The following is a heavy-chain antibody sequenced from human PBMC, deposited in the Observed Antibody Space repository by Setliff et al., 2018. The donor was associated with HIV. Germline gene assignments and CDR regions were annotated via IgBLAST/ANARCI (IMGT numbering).Heavy chain of an antibody. CDR2: MYYSGIT. J-gene: IGHJ4*02. CDR1: GGSVSSGGCY. D-gene: IGHD2-2*01. V-gene: IGHV4-31*03. Sequence: KASETLSLTCTVSGGSVSSGGCYSTWIRQHPEKGLEWLGYMYYSGITSYNPSLKGRVAISIDTSKNQFSLRLTSVTAADTAVYYCAMTQYQVVETDYWGQGTLVTVSS. CDR3: AMTQYQVVETDY.